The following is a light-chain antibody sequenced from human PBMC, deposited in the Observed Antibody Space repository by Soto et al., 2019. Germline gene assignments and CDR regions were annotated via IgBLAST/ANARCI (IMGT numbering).Light chain of an antibody. CDR2: DAS. V-gene: IGKV1-5*01. J-gene: IGKJ1*01. CDR3: LCYITYPWT. Sequence: DLQMTQSPSTLSASVGDRVTITCRASQSCRNSLAWYQQKAGKAPTLLIYDASTLQSVVPSRFSGSGSGTEFSLTISSLQPEDFATYYCLCYITYPWTFGQGTKVEIK. CDR1: QSCRNS.